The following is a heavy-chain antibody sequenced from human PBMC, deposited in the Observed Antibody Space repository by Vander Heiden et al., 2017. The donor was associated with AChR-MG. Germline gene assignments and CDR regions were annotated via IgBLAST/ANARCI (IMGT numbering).Heavy chain of an antibody. D-gene: IGHD3-10*01. J-gene: IGHJ5*02. CDR2: ISYDGSNK. Sequence: QVQLVESGGGVVQPGRSLRLPCAASGFTFRSHGMHWVRQAPGKGLEWVAVISYDGSNKYYADSVKGRFTISRDNSKNTLYLQMNSLRAEDTAVYYCAKGGYYYGSGSYNPNWFDPWGQGTLVTVSS. V-gene: IGHV3-30*18. CDR3: AKGGYYYGSGSYNPNWFDP. CDR1: GFTFRSHG.